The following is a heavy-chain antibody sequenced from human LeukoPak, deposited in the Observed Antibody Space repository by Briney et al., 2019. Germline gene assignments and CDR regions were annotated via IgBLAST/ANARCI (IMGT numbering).Heavy chain of an antibody. J-gene: IGHJ4*02. CDR1: GGTFSFYA. CDR3: ARGARYYGDSYPPNY. D-gene: IGHD4-17*01. V-gene: IGHV1-18*01. Sequence: ASVKVSCKASGGTFSFYAINWVRQAPGQGLEWMGWISAYNGNTNYAQKLQGRVTMTTDTSTSTAYMELRSLRSDDTAVYYCARGARYYGDSYPPNYWGQGTLVTVSS. CDR2: ISAYNGNT.